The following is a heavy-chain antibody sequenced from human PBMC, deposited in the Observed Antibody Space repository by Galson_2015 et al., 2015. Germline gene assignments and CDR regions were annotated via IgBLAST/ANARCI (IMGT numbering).Heavy chain of an antibody. CDR1: GFTFSTSA. D-gene: IGHD2/OR15-2a*01. V-gene: IGHV3-23*01. CDR2: FSDGGDTV. Sequence: SLRLSCAASGFTFSTSAMTWVRQAPGKGLEWVSTFSDGGDTVYYADSVEGRFTIYRDSSKNTLYLQMNNLRTEDTAVYYCAKLRFSHFSNFDYWGQGALVTVSS. CDR3: AKLRFSHFSNFDY. J-gene: IGHJ4*02.